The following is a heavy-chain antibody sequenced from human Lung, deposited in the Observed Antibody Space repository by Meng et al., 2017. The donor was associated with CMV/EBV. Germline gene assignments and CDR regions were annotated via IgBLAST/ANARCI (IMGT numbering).Heavy chain of an antibody. CDR1: GFSISDNG. CDR3: SKGAGSVGSIHFYS. D-gene: IGHD1-26*01. Sequence: SXKISXAASGFSISDNGMHWVRQAPGKGLEWLAVTFYDGFNKYYAESVRGRFTISRDNSENTIHLQMNNLRVEDTAVYYCSKGAGSVGSIHFYSWGQGXLVTVSS. CDR2: TFYDGFNK. V-gene: IGHV3-33*03. J-gene: IGHJ4*02.